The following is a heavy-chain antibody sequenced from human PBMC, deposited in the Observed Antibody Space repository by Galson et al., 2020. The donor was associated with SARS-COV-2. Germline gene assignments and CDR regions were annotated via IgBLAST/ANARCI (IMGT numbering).Heavy chain of an antibody. Sequence: TGGSLRLSCAASGLTFSSQIMHWVRQAPGKGLEWVAGISQDGSATHYLDSVKGRFTVSRDNSRNTMHLQMSSLTIEDTSVYYCAREGGSSGRAGFFDYWGQGNLVTVSS. CDR3: AREGGSSGRAGFFDY. V-gene: IGHV3-30-3*01. D-gene: IGHD3-22*01. CDR1: GLTFSSQI. CDR2: ISQDGSAT. J-gene: IGHJ4*02.